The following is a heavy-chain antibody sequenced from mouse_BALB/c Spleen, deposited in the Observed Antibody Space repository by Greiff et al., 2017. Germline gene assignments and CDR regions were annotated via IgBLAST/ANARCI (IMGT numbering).Heavy chain of an antibody. CDR1: GFNIKDYY. V-gene: IGHV14-4*02. CDR2: IDPENGDT. D-gene: IGHD1-2*01. Sequence: EVKLMESGAELVRSGASVKLSCTASGFNIKDYYMHWVKQRPEQGLEWIGWIDPENGDTEYAPKFQGKATMTADTSSNTAYLQLSSLTSEDTAVYYCNAFITTAFFDYWGQGTTLTVSS. CDR3: NAFITTAFFDY. J-gene: IGHJ2*01.